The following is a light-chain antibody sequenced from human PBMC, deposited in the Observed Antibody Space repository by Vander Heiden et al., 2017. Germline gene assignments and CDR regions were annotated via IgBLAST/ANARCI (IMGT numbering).Light chain of an antibody. V-gene: IGLV1-40*01. CDR1: SSNIGAGYD. CDR2: GNT. J-gene: IGLJ2*01. Sequence: QSVLTQPPPVSGAPGQRVTIPCTGSSSNIGAGYDVHWYQQLPATAPKLLIYGNTNRPSGVPDRFSGSKSGTSASLAITGLQAEDEADYYCQSYDSSLSGSKVFGGGTKLTVL. CDR3: QSYDSSLSGSKV.